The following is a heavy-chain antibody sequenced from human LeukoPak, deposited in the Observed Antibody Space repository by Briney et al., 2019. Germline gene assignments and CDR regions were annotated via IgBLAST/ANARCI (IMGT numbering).Heavy chain of an antibody. V-gene: IGHV1-18*01. CDR3: ARLRKDWNYDELDY. CDR1: GYTFTSYG. J-gene: IGHJ4*02. CDR2: ISAYNGIT. Sequence: ASVTVSCKASGYTFTSYGISWVRQAPGQGLEWMGWISAYNGITNYAQKLQGRVTMTTDTSTSTAYMELRSLRSDDTAVYYCARLRKDWNYDELDYWGQGTLVTVSS. D-gene: IGHD1-7*01.